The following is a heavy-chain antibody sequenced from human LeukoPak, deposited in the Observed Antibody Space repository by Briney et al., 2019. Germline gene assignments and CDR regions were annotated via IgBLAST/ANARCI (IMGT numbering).Heavy chain of an antibody. D-gene: IGHD6-13*01. CDR3: AKDRQGLALAGRNFGF. CDR1: GFTFTSYA. V-gene: IGHV3-23*01. CDR2: ISGSGTRT. Sequence: GGSLRLSCAASGFTFTSYALHWVRQTPGKGLEWVSVISGSGTRTYYADSVKGRFTISRDNSKNTLYLLMNSLRAEDTAVYYCAKDRQGLALAGRNFGFWGQGTLVTVSS. J-gene: IGHJ4*02.